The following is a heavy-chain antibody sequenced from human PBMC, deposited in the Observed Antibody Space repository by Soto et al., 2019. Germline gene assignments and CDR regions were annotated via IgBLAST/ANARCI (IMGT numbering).Heavy chain of an antibody. CDR3: ARDRRDGYSVTASFYRMDG. CDR1: GGSISDYY. D-gene: IGHD4-4*01. J-gene: IGHJ6*02. Sequence: SETLSLTCSVSGGSISDYYWSWIRQTPGKGLEWIGYIYYSGNTNYNPSLKSRVTISVDTSRTQFSLRLSSVTAADTALYYCARDRRDGYSVTASFYRMDGWGRGTTVTVSS. V-gene: IGHV4-59*01. CDR2: IYYSGNT.